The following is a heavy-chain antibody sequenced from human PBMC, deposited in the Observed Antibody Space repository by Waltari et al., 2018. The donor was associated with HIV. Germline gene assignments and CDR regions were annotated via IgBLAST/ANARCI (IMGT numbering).Heavy chain of an antibody. J-gene: IGHJ5*02. CDR3: TIDHKSGWYNDWFDP. Sequence: EVYLVESGGGLVRPGGSSRLSCAALGFTFIKAGKSWVRQSPGKGLEWVGRMKSRTDGGTTDYASPVKGRFIISRDDSKNMVYLQMNSLKIEDTAIYYCTIDHKSGWYNDWFDPWGQGSLVTVSS. V-gene: IGHV3-15*01. CDR1: GFTFIKAG. CDR2: MKSRTDGGTT. D-gene: IGHD6-19*01.